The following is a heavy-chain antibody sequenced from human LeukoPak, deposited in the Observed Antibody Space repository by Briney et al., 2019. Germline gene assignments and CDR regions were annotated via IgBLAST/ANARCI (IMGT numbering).Heavy chain of an antibody. CDR2: ISSSGSTI. CDR3: AKMNSSSWYSNYYYGMDV. J-gene: IGHJ6*02. D-gene: IGHD6-13*01. V-gene: IGHV3-48*03. Sequence: GGSLRLSCAASGFTFSSYEMNWVRQAPGKGLEWVSYISSSGSTIYYADSVKGRFTIYRDNAQNSMYLQMNSLRAEDTAVYYCAKMNSSSWYSNYYYGMDVWGQGTTVTVSS. CDR1: GFTFSSYE.